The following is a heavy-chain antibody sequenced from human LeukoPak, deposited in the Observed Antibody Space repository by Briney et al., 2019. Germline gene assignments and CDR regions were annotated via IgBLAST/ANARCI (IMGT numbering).Heavy chain of an antibody. CDR2: IKHDGGDK. D-gene: IGHD3-9*01. CDR1: GFTFSNYW. V-gene: IGHV3-7*03. CDR3: ARGGNYEILTGYIFDY. Sequence: GGSLSLSCAVSGFTFSNYWMSWVRQAPGGGLEWVANIKHDGGDKLHVDSVKGRFTIARDSAKNSLSLQMNSLRAEDTAVYYCARGGNYEILTGYIFDYWGQGTLVTVSS. J-gene: IGHJ4*02.